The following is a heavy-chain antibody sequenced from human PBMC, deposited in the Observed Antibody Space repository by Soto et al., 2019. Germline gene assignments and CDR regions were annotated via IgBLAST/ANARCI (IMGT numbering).Heavy chain of an antibody. J-gene: IGHJ6*02. CDR3: ARQFWVGVMDV. Sequence: PGGSLRLSCAASGFTFSSYAMSWVRQAPGKGLEWVSYISSSSSSIYYADSVKGRFTISRDNAKNSLYLQMNSLRAEDTAVYYSARQFWVGVMDVWGQGTTVTVSS. CDR1: GFTFSSYA. CDR2: ISSSSSSI. V-gene: IGHV3-48*04. D-gene: IGHD3-16*01.